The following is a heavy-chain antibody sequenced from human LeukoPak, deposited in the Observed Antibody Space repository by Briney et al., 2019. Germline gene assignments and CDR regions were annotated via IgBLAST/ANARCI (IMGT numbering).Heavy chain of an antibody. J-gene: IGHJ1*01. CDR2: IYYSGTT. V-gene: IGHV4-59*01. D-gene: IGHD2-15*01. CDR1: GGSISSYY. CDR3: AREDYCSGGSCYSGYFQH. Sequence: PSETLSLTCTVSGGSISSYYWSWIRQPPGKGLEWVGYIYYSGTTNYNPSLKSRVTISVDTSKNQFSLKLSSVTAADTAVYYCAREDYCSGGSCYSGYFQHWGQGTLVTVPS.